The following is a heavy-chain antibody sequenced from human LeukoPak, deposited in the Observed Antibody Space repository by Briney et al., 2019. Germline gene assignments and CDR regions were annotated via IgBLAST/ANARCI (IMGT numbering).Heavy chain of an antibody. CDR2: INPSGGST. CDR3: ARAVAGPSSFDY. CDR1: GYTFTSYY. J-gene: IGHJ4*02. V-gene: IGHV1-46*01. Sequence: ASVKVSCKASGYTFTSYYIHWVRQAPGQGLEWMGIINPSGGSTTYAQKFQGRVTMTRDTSTSTVYMELSSLRSEDMAVYYCARAVAGPSSFDYWGQGTLVTVSS. D-gene: IGHD6-19*01.